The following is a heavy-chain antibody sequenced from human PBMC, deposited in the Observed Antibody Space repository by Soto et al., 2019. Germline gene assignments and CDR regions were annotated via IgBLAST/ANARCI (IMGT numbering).Heavy chain of an antibody. CDR3: ARDWAVWYSSVRFNWFDP. D-gene: IGHD6-19*01. V-gene: IGHV1-24*01. CDR2: FDPEDGET. CDR1: GYTITELC. J-gene: IGHJ5*02. Sequence: GASVTVSCKVSGYTITELCIHWVRQAPGKGLEWMGGFDPEDGETIYAQKFQGRVTMTEDTSTDTAYMELSSLRAEDTAVYYCARDWAVWYSSVRFNWFDPWGQGTLVTVSS.